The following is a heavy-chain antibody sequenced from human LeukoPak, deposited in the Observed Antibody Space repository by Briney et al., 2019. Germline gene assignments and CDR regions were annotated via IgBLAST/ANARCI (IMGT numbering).Heavy chain of an antibody. CDR1: GFTFSSLW. D-gene: IGHD4-17*01. CDR3: ARDSTAARCGY. Sequence: PGGSLRLSCAASGFTFSSLWMHWVRQAPGKGLEWVSSISSSSSYIYYADSVKGRFTISRDNAKNSLYLQMNSLRAEDTAVYYCARDSTAARCGYWGQGTLVTVSS. J-gene: IGHJ4*02. CDR2: ISSSSSYI. V-gene: IGHV3-21*01.